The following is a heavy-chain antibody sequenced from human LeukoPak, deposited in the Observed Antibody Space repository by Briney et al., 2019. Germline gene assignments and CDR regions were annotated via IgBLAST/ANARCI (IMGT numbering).Heavy chain of an antibody. Sequence: PGGSLRLSCAASGFTSSSYWMHWVRQAPGKGLVWVSRINSDGSSTSYADSVKGRFTISRDNAKNTLYLQMNSLRAEDTAVYYCARERYSSSWYFDYWGQGTLVTVSS. CDR1: GFTSSSYW. CDR2: INSDGSST. J-gene: IGHJ4*02. D-gene: IGHD6-13*01. V-gene: IGHV3-74*01. CDR3: ARERYSSSWYFDY.